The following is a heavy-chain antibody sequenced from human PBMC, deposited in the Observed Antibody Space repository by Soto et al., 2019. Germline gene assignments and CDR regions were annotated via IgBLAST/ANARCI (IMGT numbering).Heavy chain of an antibody. V-gene: IGHV4-39*01. D-gene: IGHD6-19*01. Sequence: QLQLQESGPGLVKPSETLSLTCTVSDGSIRGSSSYWGWIRQPPGKGLEWIGSVYYSGSTYYNSSLKSRVXXSXDXXKNLFSLKVTSVTAADTAVYYCARQHTSVWAYFDYWGQGTLVTVSS. CDR3: ARQHTSVWAYFDY. CDR1: DGSIRGSSSY. J-gene: IGHJ4*02. CDR2: VYYSGST.